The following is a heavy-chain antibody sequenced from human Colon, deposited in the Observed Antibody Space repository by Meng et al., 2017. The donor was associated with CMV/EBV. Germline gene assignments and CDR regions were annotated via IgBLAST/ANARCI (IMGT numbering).Heavy chain of an antibody. V-gene: IGHV1-2*02. J-gene: IGHJ6*02. CDR3: ARDLRLTGRNPGDYGVDV. CDR1: GYTFTGYH. CDR2: INPNSSGT. Sequence: SVKVSCKASGYTFTGYHMHWVRQAPGQGLEWMGWINPNSSGTKYAQKFQGRVTMTRDTSISTAYMELRRLRFDDTAIYYCARDLRLTGRNPGDYGVDVWGQGTTVTVSS. D-gene: IGHD5/OR15-5a*01.